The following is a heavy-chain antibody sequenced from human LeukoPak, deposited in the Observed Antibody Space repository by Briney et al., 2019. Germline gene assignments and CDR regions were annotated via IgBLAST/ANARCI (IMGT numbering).Heavy chain of an antibody. V-gene: IGHV1-18*01. Sequence: GASVKVSCKASGYTFTSYGISWVRQAPGQGLEWMGWISAYNGNTNYAQKLQGRATMTTDTSTSTAYMELRSLRSDDTAVYYCARGGRRPQPSGGYYDFWSGYPSYGMDVWGQGTTVTVSS. D-gene: IGHD3-3*01. J-gene: IGHJ6*02. CDR1: GYTFTSYG. CDR3: ARGGRRPQPSGGYYDFWSGYPSYGMDV. CDR2: ISAYNGNT.